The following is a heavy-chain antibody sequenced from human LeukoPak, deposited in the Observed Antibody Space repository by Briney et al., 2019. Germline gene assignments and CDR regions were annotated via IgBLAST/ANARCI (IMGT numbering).Heavy chain of an antibody. J-gene: IGHJ4*02. D-gene: IGHD6-6*01. Sequence: ASVKVPCKASGYTFTNYHISWVRQAPGQGLEWMGWISTYNGNTNYAPKFQGRVTMTTDTSTSTAYMELGSLRSDDTAVYYCARAWGEDIAARPYYFDYWGQGTLVTVSS. CDR1: GYTFTNYH. V-gene: IGHV1-18*01. CDR3: ARAWGEDIAARPYYFDY. CDR2: ISTYNGNT.